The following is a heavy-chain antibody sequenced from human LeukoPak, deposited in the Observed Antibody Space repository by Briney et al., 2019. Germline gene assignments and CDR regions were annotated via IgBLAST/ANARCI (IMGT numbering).Heavy chain of an antibody. CDR1: GFTFSTYE. CDR2: ISGSGGST. V-gene: IGHV3-23*01. J-gene: IGHJ4*02. CDR3: AKLVGWVHFDY. Sequence: GGSLRLSCAAFGFTFSTYEMSWVRQAPGKGLEWVSAISGSGGSTYYADSVKGRFTISRDNSKNTLYLQMNSLRAEDTAVYYCAKLVGWVHFDYWGQGTLVTVSS. D-gene: IGHD2-15*01.